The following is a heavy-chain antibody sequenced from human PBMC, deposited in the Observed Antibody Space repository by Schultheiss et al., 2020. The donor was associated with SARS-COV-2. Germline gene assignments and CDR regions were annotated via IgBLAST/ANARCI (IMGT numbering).Heavy chain of an antibody. CDR3: ARDGLGRFRELLMVDY. D-gene: IGHD3-10*01. V-gene: IGHV1-46*01. CDR1: GYTFTGYY. CDR2: INPSGGST. Sequence: ASVKVSCKASGYTFTGYYMHWVRQAPGQGLEWMGIINPSGGSTSYAQKYQGRVTMTRDTSTSTAYMELRSLRSDDTAVYYCARDGLGRFRELLMVDYWGQGTLVTVSS. J-gene: IGHJ4*02.